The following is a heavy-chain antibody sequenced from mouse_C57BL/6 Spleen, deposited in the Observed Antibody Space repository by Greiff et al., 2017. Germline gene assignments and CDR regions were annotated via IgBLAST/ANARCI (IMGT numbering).Heavy chain of an antibody. CDR3: ASDDSYPDYFDY. Sequence: DVKLVESGGGLVKPGGSLKLSCAASGFTFSDYGMHWVRQAPEKGLEWVAYISSGSSTIYYADTVKGRFTISRDNAKNTLFKQMTSLRSEDTAMYYGASDDSYPDYFDYWGQGTTLTVSS. CDR1: GFTFSDYG. V-gene: IGHV5-17*01. CDR2: ISSGSSTI. D-gene: IGHD2-3*01. J-gene: IGHJ2*01.